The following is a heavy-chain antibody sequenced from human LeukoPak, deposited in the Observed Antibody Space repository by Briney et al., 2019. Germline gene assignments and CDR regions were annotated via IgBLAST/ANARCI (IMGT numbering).Heavy chain of an antibody. V-gene: IGHV3-66*01. D-gene: IGHD6-13*01. CDR2: IYANGKT. J-gene: IGHJ6*02. CDR1: GFTVGINY. Sequence: PGGSLRLSCEASGFTVGINYMTWVRQAPGKGLEWVSLIYANGKTLYADSVKGRFTISRDNSKNTLYLQMNSLRAEDTAVYYCARERRSIAASYGMDVWGQGTTVTVSS. CDR3: ARERRSIAASYGMDV.